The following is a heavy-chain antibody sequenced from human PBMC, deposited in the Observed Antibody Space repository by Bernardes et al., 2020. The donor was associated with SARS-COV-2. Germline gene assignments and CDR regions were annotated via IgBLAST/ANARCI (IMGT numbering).Heavy chain of an antibody. D-gene: IGHD6-13*01. Sequence: WVRQAPGKGLEWVANIKQDGSEKYYVDSVKGRFTISRDNAKNSLYLQMNSLRAEDTAVYYCARDGIAAAGSYYYYGMDVWGQGTTVTVSS. V-gene: IGHV3-7*01. CDR2: IKQDGSEK. J-gene: IGHJ6*02. CDR3: ARDGIAAAGSYYYYGMDV.